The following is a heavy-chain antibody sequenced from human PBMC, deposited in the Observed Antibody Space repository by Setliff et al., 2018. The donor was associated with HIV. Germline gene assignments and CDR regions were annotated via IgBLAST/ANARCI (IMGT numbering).Heavy chain of an antibody. CDR1: GGSISSYS. D-gene: IGHD6-13*01. CDR2: IYDSGIT. Sequence: SETLSLTCTVSGGSISSYSWSWIRQPPGKGLEWIGYIYDSGITNYNPSLKSRVTISVDTSKNQFSLKLRSATATDTALYYCARVSSSYYFLGAFDSWGQGTLVTVSS. CDR3: ARVSSSYYFLGAFDS. V-gene: IGHV4-59*08. J-gene: IGHJ4*02.